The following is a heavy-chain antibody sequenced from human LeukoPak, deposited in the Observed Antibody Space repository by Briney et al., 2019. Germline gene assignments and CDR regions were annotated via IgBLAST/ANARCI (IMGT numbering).Heavy chain of an antibody. V-gene: IGHV1-69*04. CDR2: IIPILGIA. Sequence: SVKVSCKASGGTFSSYAISWVRQAPGQGLEWVGRIIPILGIANYAQKFQGRVTITADKSTSTAYMELSSLRSEDTAVYYCARDRSGGDCYYWGQGTLVTVSS. J-gene: IGHJ4*02. D-gene: IGHD2-21*02. CDR1: GGTFSSYA. CDR3: ARDRSGGDCYY.